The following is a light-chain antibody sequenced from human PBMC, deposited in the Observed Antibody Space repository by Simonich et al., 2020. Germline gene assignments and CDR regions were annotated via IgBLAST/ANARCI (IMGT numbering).Light chain of an antibody. Sequence: QSALTQTASVSGSPGQSITISCTGTSSYVGGYNYVSWYQQHPGKAPKLMIYDVRNRPSGVSNRFSGSKSGNTASLTISGLQAEDEADYYCSSYTSSSTLVFGGGTKLTVL. CDR2: DVR. CDR3: SSYTSSSTLV. CDR1: SSYVGGYNY. J-gene: IGLJ3*02. V-gene: IGLV2-14*03.